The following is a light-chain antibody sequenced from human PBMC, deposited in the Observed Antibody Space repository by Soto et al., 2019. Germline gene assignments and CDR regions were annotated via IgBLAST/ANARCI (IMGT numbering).Light chain of an antibody. J-gene: IGKJ1*01. V-gene: IGKV3-15*01. Sequence: EIVMTQSPATLSVSPGERATLFCRASQSVSNKLAWYQQKPGQAPRLISFNASTRATGIPARFSGSGSGTEFTLTISSLQSADFAVYYCQHYHNYLAWKFGQGTKVEIK. CDR2: NAS. CDR1: QSVSNK. CDR3: QHYHNYLAWK.